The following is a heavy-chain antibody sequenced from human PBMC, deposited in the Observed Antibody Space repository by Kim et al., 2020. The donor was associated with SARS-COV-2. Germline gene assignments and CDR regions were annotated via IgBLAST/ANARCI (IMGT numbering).Heavy chain of an antibody. Sequence: GGSLRLSCAASGFIFSSYWMSWVRQAPGKGLEWVANIKQDGSEKYYLDSVKGRFTISRDNAKNSLYLQMNSLRAEDTAVYYCARADSRSPWGQGTLVTVSS. CDR3: ARADSRSP. CDR1: GFIFSSYW. CDR2: IKQDGSEK. D-gene: IGHD4-4*01. V-gene: IGHV3-7*01. J-gene: IGHJ5*02.